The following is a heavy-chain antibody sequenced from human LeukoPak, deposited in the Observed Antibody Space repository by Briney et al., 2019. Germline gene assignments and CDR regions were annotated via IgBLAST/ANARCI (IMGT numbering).Heavy chain of an antibody. CDR1: GYTFTSYD. CDR2: INPNSGNT. D-gene: IGHD6-13*01. Sequence: ASVKVSCKASGYTFTSYDINWVRQATGQGLEWMGWINPNSGNTGYAQKFQGRVTITRNTSMSTAYMELSSLRSEDTAVYYCAGSQQLVGNWFDPWGQGTLVTVSS. J-gene: IGHJ5*02. CDR3: AGSQQLVGNWFDP. V-gene: IGHV1-8*03.